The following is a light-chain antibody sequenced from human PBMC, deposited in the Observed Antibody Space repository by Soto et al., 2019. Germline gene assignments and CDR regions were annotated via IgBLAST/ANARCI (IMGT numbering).Light chain of an antibody. V-gene: IGKV1-39*01. CDR2: TTS. CDR1: QNINRY. Sequence: DIQMTQSPSSLSASIGDRVTITCRASQNINRYLSWYQKKPGKAPTLLIHTTSSLQGEVPSRFSGSGSGTEYTLTISSLQPEDFATYFCQQSYSTLYTFGQGTNLEIK. CDR3: QQSYSTLYT. J-gene: IGKJ2*01.